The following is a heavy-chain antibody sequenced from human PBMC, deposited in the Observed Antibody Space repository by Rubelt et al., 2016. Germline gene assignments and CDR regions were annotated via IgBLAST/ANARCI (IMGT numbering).Heavy chain of an antibody. CDR3: ARDYGYYYASSPANYFDC. CDR1: DFSFSTYW. CDR2: ISTTGSTI. V-gene: IGHV3-48*04. J-gene: IGHJ4*02. Sequence: EVQLVESGGGLVQPGGSLRLSCAASDFSFSTYWMTWVRQAPGKGLEWVSYISTTGSTIYHADSVKGRFTISRDNAKKSLYLQMNSLRAEDTAVYYCARDYGYYYASSPANYFDCWGQGTQVTVSS. D-gene: IGHD3-22*01.